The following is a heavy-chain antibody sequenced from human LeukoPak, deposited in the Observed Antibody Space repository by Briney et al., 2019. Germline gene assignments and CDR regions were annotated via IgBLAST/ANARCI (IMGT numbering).Heavy chain of an antibody. D-gene: IGHD3-3*01. J-gene: IGHJ5*02. CDR3: AAGSTIFGVLIMGSWFDP. V-gene: IGHV4-39*02. CDR2: IHKSGNT. CDR1: GGSVSSSTYS. Sequence: SETLSLTCNLSGGSVSSSTYSWVWIRQPPGKGLEWIGSIHKSGNTYYNPSLKSRVTISVDTSKNHFSLKLSSVTAADTAVYYCAAGSTIFGVLIMGSWFDPWGQGTLVTVSS.